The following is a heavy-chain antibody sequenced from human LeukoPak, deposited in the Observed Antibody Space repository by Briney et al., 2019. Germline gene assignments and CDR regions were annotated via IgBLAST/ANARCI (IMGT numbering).Heavy chain of an antibody. CDR2: ISSSSSYI. D-gene: IGHD6-13*01. J-gene: IGHJ4*02. CDR1: GFTFSSSA. Sequence: GGSLRLSCAASGFTFSSSAMSWVRQAPGKGLEWVSSISSSSSYIYYADSVKGRFTISRDNAKNSLYLQMNSLRAEDTAVYYCAGHLAARIDYWGQGTLVTVSS. V-gene: IGHV3-21*01. CDR3: AGHLAARIDY.